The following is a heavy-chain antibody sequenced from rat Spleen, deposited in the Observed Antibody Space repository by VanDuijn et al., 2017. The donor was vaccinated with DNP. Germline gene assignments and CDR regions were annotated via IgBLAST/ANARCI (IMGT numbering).Heavy chain of an antibody. CDR2: ISYDGGST. Sequence: EVQLVESGGGLVQPGRSLKLSCAASGFTFSDYYMTWVRQAPTKGLEWVAYISYDGGSTYYGDSVKGRFTISRDNAKNTLFLQVSSLRSEDTATYYCARRRLFNNSYWYFDFWGPGTMVTVSS. J-gene: IGHJ1*01. CDR3: ARRRLFNNSYWYFDF. V-gene: IGHV5-22*01. CDR1: GFTFSDYY. D-gene: IGHD1-10*01.